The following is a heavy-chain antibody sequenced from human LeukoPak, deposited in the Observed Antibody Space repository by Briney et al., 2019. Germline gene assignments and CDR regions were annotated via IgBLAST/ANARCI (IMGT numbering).Heavy chain of an antibody. Sequence: SETLSLTCTVSGGSISSSSYYWGWIRQPPGKGLEWIGSIYYSGSTYYNPSLKSRVTISVDTSKNQFSLKLSSVTAADTAAYYCARRDGRFTFDYWGQGTLVTVSS. D-gene: IGHD3-3*01. V-gene: IGHV4-39*01. CDR2: IYYSGST. CDR3: ARRDGRFTFDY. J-gene: IGHJ4*02. CDR1: GGSISSSSYY.